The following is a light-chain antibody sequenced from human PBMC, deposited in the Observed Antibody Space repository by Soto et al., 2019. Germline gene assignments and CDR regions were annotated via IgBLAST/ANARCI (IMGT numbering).Light chain of an antibody. Sequence: AIQLTQSPSSLSTSVGDIITITCRASQDISSALAWYQQKPGKAPKLLIYDASSLESGVPSRFSGSGSGTDFTLTISSLQPEDFATYYCQQFKSYPLTFGGGTKVDIK. CDR2: DAS. J-gene: IGKJ4*01. CDR3: QQFKSYPLT. CDR1: QDISSA. V-gene: IGKV1-13*02.